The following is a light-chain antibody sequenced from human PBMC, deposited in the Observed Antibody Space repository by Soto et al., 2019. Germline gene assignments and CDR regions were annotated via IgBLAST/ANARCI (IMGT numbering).Light chain of an antibody. CDR1: QSVGGS. J-gene: IGKJ4*01. CDR2: DAS. CDR3: QQRSNWPLT. V-gene: IGKV3-11*01. Sequence: ETVFTQSPCTLSLSPGERATLSCRASQSVGGSLAWYQQKPGQAPRLLIYDASNRATGIPARFSGSGSGTDFTLTISSLEPEDSAVYYCQQRSNWPLTFGGGTKVDIK.